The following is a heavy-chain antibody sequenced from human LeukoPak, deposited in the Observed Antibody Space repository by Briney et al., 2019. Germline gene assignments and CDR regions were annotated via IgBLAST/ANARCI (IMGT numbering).Heavy chain of an antibody. CDR2: IYYSGST. D-gene: IGHD2-2*01. Sequence: SLTLSLTCTVSGGSISSGGYYWSWIRQHPGKGLEWIGYIYYSGSTYYNPSPKSRVTISVDTSKNQFSLKLSSVTAADTAVYYCARVVVPAAHPDAFDIWGQGTMVTASS. CDR1: GGSISSGGYY. V-gene: IGHV4-31*03. J-gene: IGHJ3*02. CDR3: ARVVVPAAHPDAFDI.